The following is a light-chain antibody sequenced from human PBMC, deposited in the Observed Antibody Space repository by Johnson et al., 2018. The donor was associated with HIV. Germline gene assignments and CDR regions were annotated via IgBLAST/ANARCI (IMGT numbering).Light chain of an antibody. Sequence: QPVLTQPPSVSAAPGQKVTISCSGSSSDMGNYAVSWYQQLPGTAPKLLIYENNKRPSGIPDRFSGSKSGTSATLDITGLQTGDEADYYCGTWDSSLGAWVFGTGTKVTVL. CDR1: SSDMGNYA. V-gene: IGLV1-51*02. J-gene: IGLJ1*01. CDR3: GTWDSSLGAWV. CDR2: ENN.